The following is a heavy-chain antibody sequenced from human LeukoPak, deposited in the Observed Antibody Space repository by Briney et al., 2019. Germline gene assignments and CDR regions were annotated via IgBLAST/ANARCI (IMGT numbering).Heavy chain of an antibody. J-gene: IGHJ4*02. D-gene: IGHD2-2*01. CDR3: AREGCSSTSCWNY. CDR1: GGSISSSSYY. V-gene: IGHV4-39*07. CDR2: IYYSGST. Sequence: SETLSLTCTVSGGSISSSSYYWGWIRQPPGKGLEWIGSIYYSGSTYYNPSLKSRVTISVDTSKNQFSLKLSSVTAADTAVYYCAREGCSSTSCWNYWGQGTLVTVSS.